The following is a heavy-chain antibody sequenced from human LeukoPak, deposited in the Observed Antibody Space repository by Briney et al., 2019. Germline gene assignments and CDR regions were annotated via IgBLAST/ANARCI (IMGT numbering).Heavy chain of an antibody. V-gene: IGHV3-7*03. J-gene: IGHJ4*02. D-gene: IGHD3-16*01. Sequence: PGGSLRLSCAASGFTFSSYWMSWVRQAPGKGLEWVANIKQDGSEKYYVDSVKGRFTISRDNAKNSLYLQMNSLRAEDTAVYYCARFPPFGGTQEVFDYWGQGTLVTVSS. CDR2: IKQDGSEK. CDR3: ARFPPFGGTQEVFDY. CDR1: GFTFSSYW.